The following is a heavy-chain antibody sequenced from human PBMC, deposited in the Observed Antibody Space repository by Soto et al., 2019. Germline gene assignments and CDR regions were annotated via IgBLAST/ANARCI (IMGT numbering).Heavy chain of an antibody. D-gene: IGHD2-2*02. CDR1: GGSISSGDYY. V-gene: IGHV4-30-4*01. Sequence: QVQLQESGPGLVKPSQTLTLTCTVSGGSISSGDYYWSWIRQPPGKGLEWIGYIYYSGSTYYNPSLKSRVTISVDTSKNQFSLKLSSVTAADTAVYYCARDKQVYTGNMGYYYGMDVWGQGTTVTVSS. CDR3: ARDKQVYTGNMGYYYGMDV. CDR2: IYYSGST. J-gene: IGHJ6*02.